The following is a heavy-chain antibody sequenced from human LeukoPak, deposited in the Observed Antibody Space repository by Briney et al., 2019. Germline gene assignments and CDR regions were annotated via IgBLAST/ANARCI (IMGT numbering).Heavy chain of an antibody. Sequence: KPSETLSLTCTVSGYSISSGYYWGWIRQPPGKGLEWIGYIYTSGSTNYNPSLKSRVTISVDTSKNQFSLKLSSVIAADTAVYYCASQGHIAAAANWFDPWGQGTLVTVSS. CDR2: IYTSGST. V-gene: IGHV4-38-2*02. J-gene: IGHJ5*02. D-gene: IGHD6-13*01. CDR3: ASQGHIAAAANWFDP. CDR1: GYSISSGYY.